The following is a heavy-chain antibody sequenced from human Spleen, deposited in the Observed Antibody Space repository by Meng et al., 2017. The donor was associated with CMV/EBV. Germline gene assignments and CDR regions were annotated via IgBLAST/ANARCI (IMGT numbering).Heavy chain of an antibody. J-gene: IGHJ4*02. CDR3: AKAGVPRRLVGYYFDY. CDR2: MNPHGSER. Sequence: GESLKISCEVSGFTLTDYWMDWVRQAPGKGLEWVANMNPHGSERNYVDSVKGRFIISRDSAKNSLYLQLNSLRVEDTAVYYCAKAGVPRRLVGYYFDYWGQGTLVTVSS. D-gene: IGHD2-15*01. CDR1: GFTLTDYW. V-gene: IGHV3-7*01.